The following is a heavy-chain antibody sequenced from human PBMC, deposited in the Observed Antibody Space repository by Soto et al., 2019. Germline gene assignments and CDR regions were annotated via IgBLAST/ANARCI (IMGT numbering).Heavy chain of an antibody. J-gene: IGHJ3*02. D-gene: IGHD2-15*01. V-gene: IGHV3-33*01. Sequence: QVQLVESGGGVVQPGRSLRLSCAASGFTFSSYGMHWVRQAPGKGLEWVAVIWYDGSNKYYADSVKGRFSIYRDNSKNTLYLQMNSLRAEDTAVYYCARDDQDIVVVVASTPRGGAFDIWGQGTMVTVSS. CDR3: ARDDQDIVVVVASTPRGGAFDI. CDR2: IWYDGSNK. CDR1: GFTFSSYG.